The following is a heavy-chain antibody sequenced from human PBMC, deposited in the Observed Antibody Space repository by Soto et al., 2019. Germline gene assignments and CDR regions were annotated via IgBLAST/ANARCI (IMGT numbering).Heavy chain of an antibody. D-gene: IGHD2-2*01. CDR3: ARDGVGVVVPAARLMDV. CDR2: MNPNSGNT. V-gene: IGHV1-8*01. Sequence: GASVKVSCKASGYTFTSYDINWVRQATGQGLEWMGWMNPNSGNTGYAQKFQGRVTMTRNTSISTAYMELSSLRSEDTAVYYCARDGVGVVVPAARLMDVWGQGTTVTVSS. CDR1: GYTFTSYD. J-gene: IGHJ6*02.